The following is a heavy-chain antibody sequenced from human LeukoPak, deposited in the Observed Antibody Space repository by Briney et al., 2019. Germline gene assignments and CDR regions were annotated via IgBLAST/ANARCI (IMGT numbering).Heavy chain of an antibody. CDR1: GGSISSYY. D-gene: IGHD6-19*01. Sequence: PSETLSLTCTVSGGSISSYYWSWIRQPPRKGLEWIGCIYYSGSTSYNPSLKSRVTISVDTSKNQFSLKLSSVTAADTAVYYCARVVSSGYFDYWGQGTLVTVSS. CDR2: IYYSGST. V-gene: IGHV4-59*01. J-gene: IGHJ4*02. CDR3: ARVVSSGYFDY.